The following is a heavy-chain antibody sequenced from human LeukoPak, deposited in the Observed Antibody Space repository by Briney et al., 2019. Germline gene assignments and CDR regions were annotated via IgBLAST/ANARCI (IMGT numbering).Heavy chain of an antibody. V-gene: IGHV3-30-3*01. Sequence: GGSLRLSCAASGITFRSFAMHWVRQAPGKGLEWVAVISNDGGNKYYADSVKGRFTISRDNSKNTLYLQMNSLRAEDTAVYYCAKDFSQYQLLLAFDIWGQGTMVTVSS. CDR2: ISNDGGNK. J-gene: IGHJ3*02. CDR1: GITFRSFA. D-gene: IGHD2-2*01. CDR3: AKDFSQYQLLLAFDI.